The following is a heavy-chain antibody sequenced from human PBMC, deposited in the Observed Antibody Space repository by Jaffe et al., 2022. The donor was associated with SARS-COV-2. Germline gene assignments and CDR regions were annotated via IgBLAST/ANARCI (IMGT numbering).Heavy chain of an antibody. CDR3: ARGRWVYYYALDV. D-gene: IGHD1-26*01. CDR1: GYTFTSYD. CDR2: LNPNNGNT. V-gene: IGHV1-8*01. Sequence: QVQLVQSGAEVKKPGASVKVSCKASGYTFTSYDINWVRQASGQGLEWLGWLNPNNGNTGYAQKLRGRVTLTSNTSISTAYMELNTLTSEDTAVYYCARGRWVYYYALDVWGQGTTVTVSS. J-gene: IGHJ6*02.